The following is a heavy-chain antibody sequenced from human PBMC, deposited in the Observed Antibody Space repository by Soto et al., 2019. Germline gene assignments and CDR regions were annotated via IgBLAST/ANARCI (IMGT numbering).Heavy chain of an antibody. V-gene: IGHV1-69*01. CDR3: ARDRFRAVAGTPPRYYFDY. D-gene: IGHD6-19*01. Sequence: QVQLVQSGAEVKKPGSSVKVSCKASGGTFSSYAISWVRQATGQGLEWMGGIIPIFGTANYAQKFQGRVKITAEESTSTAYMELSSLRSEDTVVYYCARDRFRAVAGTPPRYYFDYWGQGTLVTASS. CDR1: GGTFSSYA. J-gene: IGHJ4*02. CDR2: IIPIFGTA.